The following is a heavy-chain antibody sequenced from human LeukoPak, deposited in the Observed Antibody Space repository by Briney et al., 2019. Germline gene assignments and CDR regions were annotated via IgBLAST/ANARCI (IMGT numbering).Heavy chain of an antibody. V-gene: IGHV3-33*01. CDR1: GFTFRSYG. D-gene: IGHD3-3*01. Sequence: GGSLRLSCAATGFTFRSYGMHWVRQAPGKGLEWVAVIWYDGSNKHYADSVKGRFTISRDNSKNTLYLQMNSLRAEDTAVYYCARDTRAECDYWGQGTLVTVCS. J-gene: IGHJ4*02. CDR2: IWYDGSNK. CDR3: ARDTRAECDY.